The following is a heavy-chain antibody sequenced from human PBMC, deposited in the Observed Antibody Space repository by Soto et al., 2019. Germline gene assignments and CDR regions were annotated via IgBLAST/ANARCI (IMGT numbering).Heavy chain of an antibody. CDR1: GGTFSSYT. CDR3: ARRITIFGVVIEDWFDP. CDR2: IIPILGIA. J-gene: IGHJ5*02. D-gene: IGHD3-3*01. Sequence: SVKVSCKASGGTFSSYTISWVRQAPGQGLEWMGRIIPILGIANYAQKFQGRVTMTADKSTSTAYMELRSLRSDDTAVYYCARRITIFGVVIEDWFDPWGQGTLVTVSS. V-gene: IGHV1-69*02.